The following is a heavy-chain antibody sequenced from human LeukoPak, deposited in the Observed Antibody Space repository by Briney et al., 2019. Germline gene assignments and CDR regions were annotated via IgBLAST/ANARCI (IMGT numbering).Heavy chain of an antibody. D-gene: IGHD3-3*01. CDR2: INPNSGGT. J-gene: IGHJ4*02. CDR3: LRGEGFWSGYYSN. V-gene: IGHV1-2*02. CDR1: GYTFTGYY. Sequence: ASVNVSFKASGYTFTGYYMHWVRQAPGQGLEWMGWINPNSGGTNYAQKFQGRVTMTRDTPISRAYIELSRLRSDATAWYSCLRGEGFWSGYYSNWGQGTLVTVSS.